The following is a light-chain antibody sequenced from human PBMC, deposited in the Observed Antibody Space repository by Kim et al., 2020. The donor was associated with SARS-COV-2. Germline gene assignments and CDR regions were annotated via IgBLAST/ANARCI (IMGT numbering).Light chain of an antibody. CDR2: DAS. CDR1: QSVSSY. J-gene: IGKJ5*01. CDR3: QQRRDWPIT. V-gene: IGKV3-11*01. Sequence: EIVLTQSPGTLALSPGERATLSCRASQSVSSYLAWYQHKPGQAPRLLIFDASNRAPGIPARFSGSGSGTDFTLTISSLEPEDFALYYCQQRRDWPITFGRGTRLEIK.